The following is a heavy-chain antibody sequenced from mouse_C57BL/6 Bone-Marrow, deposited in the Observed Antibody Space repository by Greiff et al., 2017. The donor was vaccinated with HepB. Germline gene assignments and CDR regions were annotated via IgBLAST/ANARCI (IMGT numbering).Heavy chain of an antibody. J-gene: IGHJ3*01. Sequence: EVKLMESGGGLVQPGGSMKLSCVASGFTFSNYWMNWVRQSPEKGLEWVAQIRLKSDNYATHYAESVKGRFTISRDDSKSSVYLQMNNLRAEDTGIYYCTACYYYGRGFAYWGQGTLVTVSA. CDR2: IRLKSDNYAT. CDR3: TACYYYGRGFAY. D-gene: IGHD1-1*01. V-gene: IGHV6-3*01. CDR1: GFTFSNYW.